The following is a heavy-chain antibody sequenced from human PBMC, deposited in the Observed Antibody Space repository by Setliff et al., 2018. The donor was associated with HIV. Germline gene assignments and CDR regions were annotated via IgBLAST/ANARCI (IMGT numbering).Heavy chain of an antibody. J-gene: IGHJ4*02. CDR3: ARRAYCSSTTCFDN. CDR2: IYSDDYT. Sequence: ETLSLTCTVSGYSISSGYYWGWIRLPPGKGLEWVSIIYSDDYTKYADSLKGRFTISRDTSKNTLYLQMNSLRAEDTAVYYCARRAYCSSTTCFDNWGQGTLVTVSS. V-gene: IGHV3-66*04. D-gene: IGHD2-2*01. CDR1: GYSISSGYY.